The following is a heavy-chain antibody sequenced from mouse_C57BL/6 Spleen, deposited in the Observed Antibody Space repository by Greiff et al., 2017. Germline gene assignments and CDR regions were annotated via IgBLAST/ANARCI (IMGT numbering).Heavy chain of an antibody. CDR1: GYTFTSYW. D-gene: IGHD3-2*02. CDR2: IDPSDSET. V-gene: IGHV1-52*01. CDR3: AIGGDSAGLFAY. Sequence: QVQLQQPGAELVRPGSSVKLSCKASGYTFTSYWMHWVKQRPIQGLEWIGNIDPSDSETHYNQKFKDKATLTVDKSSSTAYMPLSSLTSEASAVYYCAIGGDSAGLFAYWGQGTLVTVSA. J-gene: IGHJ3*01.